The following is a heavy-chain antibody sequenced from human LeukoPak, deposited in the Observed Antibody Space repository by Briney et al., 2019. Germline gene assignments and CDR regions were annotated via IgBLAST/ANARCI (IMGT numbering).Heavy chain of an antibody. CDR3: AKGTYYYDSSGYYSAAGPYYFDY. Sequence: GGSLRLSCAASGFTFSSCAMSWVRQAPGKGLEWVSAISGSGGSTYYADSVKGRFTISRDNSKNTLYLQMNSLRAEDTAVYYCAKGTYYYDSSGYYSAAGPYYFDYWGQGTLVTVSS. CDR2: ISGSGGST. V-gene: IGHV3-23*01. D-gene: IGHD3-22*01. CDR1: GFTFSSCA. J-gene: IGHJ4*02.